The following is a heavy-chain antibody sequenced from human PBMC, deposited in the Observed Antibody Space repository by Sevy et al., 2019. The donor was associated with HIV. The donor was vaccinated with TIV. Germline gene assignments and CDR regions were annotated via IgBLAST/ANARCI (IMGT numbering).Heavy chain of an antibody. CDR2: INHSGST. CDR3: ARGRPRYYDSSGLRVYFDY. J-gene: IGHJ4*02. CDR1: GGSFSGYY. D-gene: IGHD3-22*01. Sequence: SETLSLTCAVYGGSFSGYYWSWIRQPPGKGLEWIGEINHSGSTNYNPSLKSRVTISVDTSKNQFSLKLSSVTAADTAVYYCARGRPRYYDSSGLRVYFDYWGQGTLVTVFS. V-gene: IGHV4-34*01.